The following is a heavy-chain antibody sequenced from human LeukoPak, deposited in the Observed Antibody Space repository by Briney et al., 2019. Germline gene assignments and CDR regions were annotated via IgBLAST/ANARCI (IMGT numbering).Heavy chain of an antibody. CDR3: ARGIDRGFGSGFDP. D-gene: IGHD3-10*01. J-gene: IGHJ5*02. Sequence: GGSLRLSCAASGFTFSSYAMSWVRQAPGKGLEWVSSISSSSSYIYYADSVKGRFTISRDNAKNTLYLQMNSLRAEDTAVYYCARGIDRGFGSGFDPWGQGTLVTVSS. CDR1: GFTFSSYA. V-gene: IGHV3-21*01. CDR2: ISSSSSYI.